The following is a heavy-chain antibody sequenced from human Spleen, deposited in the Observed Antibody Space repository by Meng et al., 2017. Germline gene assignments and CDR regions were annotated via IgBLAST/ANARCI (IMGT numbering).Heavy chain of an antibody. CDR1: GDYIGTGAYY. J-gene: IGHJ5*02. CDR3: VRSSAWVRTGFDP. V-gene: IGHV4-39*01. Sequence: QPQLQESGPGLVKPSEALPLTCGVSGDYIGTGAYYWGWIRQAPGKGLEWIGSIGHSGFTYYTPSVRSRVTVSIDTSKNQFSLKLTSVTAADTAVYFCVRSSAWVRTGFDPWGQGTLVTVSS. CDR2: IGHSGFT. D-gene: IGHD3-22*01.